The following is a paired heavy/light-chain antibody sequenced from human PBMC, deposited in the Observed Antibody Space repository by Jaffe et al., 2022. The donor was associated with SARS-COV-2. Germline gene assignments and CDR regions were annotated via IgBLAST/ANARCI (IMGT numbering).Light chain of an antibody. CDR2: STN. J-gene: IGLJ3*02. CDR1: SGSVSTSYY. V-gene: IGLV8-61*01. CDR3: VLYMGRGIWV. Sequence: QTVVTQEPSFSVSPGGTVTLTCGLSSGSVSTSYYPSWYQQTPGQAPRTLIYSTNTRSSGVPDRFSGSILGNKAALTITGAQADDESDFYCVLYMGRGIWVFGGGTKLTVL.
Heavy chain of an antibody. J-gene: IGHJ5*02. CDR3: ARDLGTTGTTQPTS. D-gene: IGHD1-1*01. CDR1: GFTLSSYG. V-gene: IGHV3-30*03. Sequence: QVQLVESGGGVVQPGRSLRLSCAASGFTLSSYGMHWVRQAPGKGLEWVAVIAYDGSHKYYADSVKGRFTISRDNSNNTLYLQMNSLRPEDTAVYSCARDLGTTGTTQPTSWGQGTLVTVSS. CDR2: IAYDGSHK.